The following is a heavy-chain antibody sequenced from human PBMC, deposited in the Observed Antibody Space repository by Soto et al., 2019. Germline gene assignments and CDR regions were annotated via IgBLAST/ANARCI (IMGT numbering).Heavy chain of an antibody. V-gene: IGHV4-39*01. CDR1: GGSISSSSYY. CDR2: IYYSGST. D-gene: IGHD6-19*01. CDR3: ARDWHRIAVAGTRSGAFDI. J-gene: IGHJ3*02. Sequence: QLQLQESGPGLVKPSETLSLTCTVSGGSISSSSYYWGWIRQPPGKGLEWIGSIYYSGSTYYNPSLKSRVTISVDTSKNQFSLKLSSVTAADTAVYYCARDWHRIAVAGTRSGAFDIWGQGTMVTVSS.